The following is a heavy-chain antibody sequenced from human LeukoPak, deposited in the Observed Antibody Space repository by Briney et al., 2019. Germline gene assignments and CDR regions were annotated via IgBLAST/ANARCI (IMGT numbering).Heavy chain of an antibody. CDR2: IYYSGST. CDR3: ARGGARQHYFAY. Sequence: KPSETLSLTCTVSGGSISSYYWSWIRQPPGKGLEWIGYIYYSGSTNYNPSLKSRVTISVDTSKNQFSLKLSSVTAADTAVYYCARGGARQHYFAYWGQGTLVTVSS. D-gene: IGHD2-2*01. J-gene: IGHJ4*02. V-gene: IGHV4-59*01. CDR1: GGSISSYY.